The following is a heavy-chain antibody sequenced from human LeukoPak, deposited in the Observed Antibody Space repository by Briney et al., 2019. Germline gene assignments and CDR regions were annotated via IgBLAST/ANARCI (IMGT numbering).Heavy chain of an antibody. CDR1: GFTVSNSY. J-gene: IGHJ4*02. D-gene: IGHD3-22*01. CDR3: ARNYYDSSAHYYFDY. V-gene: IGHV3-66*01. Sequence: GGSLRLSCAASGFTVSNSYMNWVRQAPGKGLEWVSLIYSGGGTYYADSVKGRFTISRDNSKNTLYLQMNSLRAEDTAVYYCARNYYDSSAHYYFDYWGQGTLVTVSS. CDR2: IYSGGGT.